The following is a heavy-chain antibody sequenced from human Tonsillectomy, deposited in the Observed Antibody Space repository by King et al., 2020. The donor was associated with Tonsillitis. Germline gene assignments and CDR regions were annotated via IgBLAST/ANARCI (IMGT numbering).Heavy chain of an antibody. Sequence: QLQESGPGLVKASETLLLTCSVSGGSISRYYWSWIRPPPGKGLAWIGNVFYIGSTNYNPSLKSRVTISVDASKNQFSLKLTSVTAADTAVYYCASGSNYFDFWGQGILVTVSS. J-gene: IGHJ4*02. CDR1: GGSISRYY. CDR2: VFYIGST. V-gene: IGHV4-59*01. CDR3: ASGSNYFDF. D-gene: IGHD2-15*01.